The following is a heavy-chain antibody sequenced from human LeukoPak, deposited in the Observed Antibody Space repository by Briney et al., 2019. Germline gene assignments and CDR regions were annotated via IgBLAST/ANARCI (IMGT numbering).Heavy chain of an antibody. J-gene: IGHJ6*03. Sequence: GASVKVSCKASGYTFTGYYMHWVRQAPGQGLEWRGWINPNSGGTNYAQKFQGRVTMTRDTSISTAYMELSRLRSDDTAVYYCARLGQIAAAGTYYYYYYMDVWGKGTTVTVSS. D-gene: IGHD6-13*01. CDR2: INPNSGGT. V-gene: IGHV1-2*02. CDR1: GYTFTGYY. CDR3: ARLGQIAAAGTYYYYYYMDV.